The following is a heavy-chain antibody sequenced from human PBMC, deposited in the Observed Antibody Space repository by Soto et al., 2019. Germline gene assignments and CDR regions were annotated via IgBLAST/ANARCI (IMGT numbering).Heavy chain of an antibody. Sequence: QVQLVQSGPEVKNPGASVKVSCKASAYSSTIYGITWVRQAPGQGLEWMGWIRPHNGDTKYAQGFQGRVTMTTDPSTTTVFMDLRTLRSDDTAVYYCATALGSSGWFDYWGPGTLVTVPS. CDR3: ATALGSSGWFDY. J-gene: IGHJ4*02. D-gene: IGHD6-19*01. V-gene: IGHV1-18*01. CDR2: IRPHNGDT. CDR1: AYSSTIYG.